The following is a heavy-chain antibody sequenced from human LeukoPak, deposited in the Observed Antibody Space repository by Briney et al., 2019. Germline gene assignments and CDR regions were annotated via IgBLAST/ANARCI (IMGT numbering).Heavy chain of an antibody. J-gene: IGHJ4*02. V-gene: IGHV1-69*13. Sequence: SVKVSCKASGTTFRSYAINWVRQAPEQGLEWMGAIIPSFGTVKYAQKFQGRVTMTADESTSTAYMDLNYLRSDDTAVYFCARATSANEYSYGFHFDYWGQGTPVTVSS. D-gene: IGHD5-18*01. CDR2: IIPSFGTV. CDR1: GTTFRSYA. CDR3: ARATSANEYSYGFHFDY.